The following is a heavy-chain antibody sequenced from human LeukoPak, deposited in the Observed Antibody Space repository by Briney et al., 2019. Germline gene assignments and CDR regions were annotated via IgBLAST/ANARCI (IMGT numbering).Heavy chain of an antibody. Sequence: GGSLRLSCAASGFTFSSYSVNWVRQAPGKGLEWVSSISSSSSYIYYADSVKGRFTISRDNAKNSLYLQMNSLRAEDTAVYYCARAYGSAGNNDYWGQGTLVTVSS. CDR1: GFTFSSYS. CDR3: ARAYGSAGNNDY. D-gene: IGHD3-10*01. J-gene: IGHJ4*02. V-gene: IGHV3-21*01. CDR2: ISSSSSYI.